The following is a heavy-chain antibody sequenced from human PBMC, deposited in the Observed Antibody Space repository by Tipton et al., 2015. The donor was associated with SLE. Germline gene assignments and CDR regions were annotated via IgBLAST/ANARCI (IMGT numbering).Heavy chain of an antibody. CDR2: IYYSGSTNYSGST. Sequence: TLSLTCTVSGGSISSGSYYWSWIRQPPGKGLEWIGYIYYSGSTNYSGSTNYNPSLKSRVTISVDTSKKQFSLKLSSVTAADTAVYYCARGPLLDLWGRGTLVTVSS. CDR1: GGSISSGSYY. CDR3: ARGPLLDL. D-gene: IGHD5/OR15-5a*01. V-gene: IGHV4-61*01. J-gene: IGHJ2*01.